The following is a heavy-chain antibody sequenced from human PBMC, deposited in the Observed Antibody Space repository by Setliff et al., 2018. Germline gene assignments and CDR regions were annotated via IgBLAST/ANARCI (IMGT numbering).Heavy chain of an antibody. Sequence: ASETLSLTCAVYGGSFSDYWWSWIRQLPGKGLEWIAEIHHSGSTNFHPSLKSRVAIPVDPSKNQFYLNLRSVTAADTAVYFCARGTKTMVINYWYFDVWGRGTPVTVSS. CDR1: GGSFSDYW. J-gene: IGHJ2*01. D-gene: IGHD4-17*01. V-gene: IGHV4-34*01. CDR3: ARGTKTMVINYWYFDV. CDR2: IHHSGST.